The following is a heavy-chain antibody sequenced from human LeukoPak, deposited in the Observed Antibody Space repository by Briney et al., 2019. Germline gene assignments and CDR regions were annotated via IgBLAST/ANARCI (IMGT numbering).Heavy chain of an antibody. J-gene: IGHJ5*02. CDR1: GFTFNDYT. Sequence: GGSLRLSCAASGFTFNDYTMHWVRQAPGKGLEWVSLINWSGDTTYYADSVKGRFTISRDNSKNSLYLQMNSLRTEDTAFYYCAKGDSGSYYDNWFDPWGQGTLVTVSS. V-gene: IGHV3-43*01. CDR3: AKGDSGSYYDNWFDP. CDR2: INWSGDTT. D-gene: IGHD1-26*01.